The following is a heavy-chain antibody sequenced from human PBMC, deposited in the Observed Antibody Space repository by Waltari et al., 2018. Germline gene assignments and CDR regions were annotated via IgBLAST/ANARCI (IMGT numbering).Heavy chain of an antibody. CDR2: IYYSGST. J-gene: IGHJ4*02. D-gene: IGHD6-13*01. Sequence: QLQLQESCTGLVKPSETLARTCDTSCGTISCSSCYWGLFRQRPGKGLEWIGSIYYSGSTYYNPSLKSRVTLSVDTSKNQFSLKLSSVTAADTAVYYCARGNSMQLVFDYWGQGTLVTVSS. CDR1: CGTISCSSCY. V-gene: IGHV4-39*07. CDR3: ARGNSMQLVFDY.